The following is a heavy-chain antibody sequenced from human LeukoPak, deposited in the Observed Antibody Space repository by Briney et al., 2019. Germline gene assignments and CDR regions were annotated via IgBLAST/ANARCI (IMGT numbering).Heavy chain of an antibody. J-gene: IGHJ5*02. CDR2: INPNSGGT. V-gene: IGHV1-2*02. CDR3: ARDACSGGSCYSYWFDP. D-gene: IGHD2-15*01. CDR1: GYTFTGYY. Sequence: EASVKVSCKASGYTFTGYYMHWVRQAPGQGLEWMGWINPNSGGTNYAQKFQGRVTMTRDTSISTAYMELSRLRSDDTAVYYCARDACSGGSCYSYWFDPWGQGTLVTVSS.